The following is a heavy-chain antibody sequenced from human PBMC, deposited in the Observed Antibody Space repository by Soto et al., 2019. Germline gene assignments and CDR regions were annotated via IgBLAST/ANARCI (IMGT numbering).Heavy chain of an antibody. V-gene: IGHV1-45*02. CDR3: AGGGAGSGPFTWELPDH. CDR1: GNTFTYRY. Sequence: SAEVSCKAFGNTFTYRYLQWVQQAPGQALEWMGWITPFSGDVHYAQKFQERVTITRDRSINAAYMQMSSLRSEDTAMYFCAGGGAGSGPFTWELPDHWGQGTLVTVSS. D-gene: IGHD1-26*01. CDR2: ITPFSGDV. J-gene: IGHJ4*02.